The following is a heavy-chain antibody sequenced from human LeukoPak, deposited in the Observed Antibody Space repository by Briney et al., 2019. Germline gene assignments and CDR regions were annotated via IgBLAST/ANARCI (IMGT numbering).Heavy chain of an antibody. D-gene: IGHD3-16*01. CDR3: ARGPRGGRFFPPSHMDV. CDR1: GGSFSGYY. V-gene: IGHV4-34*01. Sequence: SETLSLTCAVYGGSFSGYYWSWIRQPPGKGLEWIGEINHSGSTNYNPSLKSRVTISVDTSKNQFSLKLSSVTAADTAVYYCARGPRGGRFFPPSHMDVWGKGTTVTVSS. CDR2: INHSGST. J-gene: IGHJ6*03.